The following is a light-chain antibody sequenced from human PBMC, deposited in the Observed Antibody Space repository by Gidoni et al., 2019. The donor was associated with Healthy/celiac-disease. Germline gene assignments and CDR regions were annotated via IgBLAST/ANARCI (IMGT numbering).Light chain of an antibody. CDR1: QSVSSSY. CDR3: QQYGSFSFT. CDR2: GAS. J-gene: IGKJ3*01. V-gene: IGKV3-20*01. Sequence: TQSPGTLSLSPGERATLSCRASQSVSSSYLAWYQQKPGQAPRLLIYGASSRATGIPDRFSGSGSGTDFTLTISRLEPEDFAVYYCQQYGSFSFTFGPGTKVDIK.